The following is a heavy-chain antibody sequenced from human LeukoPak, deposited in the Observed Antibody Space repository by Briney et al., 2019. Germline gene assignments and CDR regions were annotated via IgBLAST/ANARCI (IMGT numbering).Heavy chain of an antibody. Sequence: SETLSLTCTVSGGSISSYYWNWIRQPAGKGLEWIGRIYSSGSTNYNPSLKSRVTMSVDTSKNQFSLNLSSLTAADTAFYYCARESYSSGWYKDYWGQGILVTVSS. CDR3: ARESYSSGWYKDY. D-gene: IGHD6-19*01. CDR2: IYSSGST. J-gene: IGHJ4*02. CDR1: GGSISSYY. V-gene: IGHV4-4*07.